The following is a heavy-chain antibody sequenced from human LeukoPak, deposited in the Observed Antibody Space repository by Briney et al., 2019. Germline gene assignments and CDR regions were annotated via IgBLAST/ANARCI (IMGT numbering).Heavy chain of an antibody. CDR1: GFTFSSYS. D-gene: IGHD3-10*01. Sequence: GGSLRLSCAASGFTFSSYSMNWVRQAPGKGLEWVSYISSSSSTIYYADSVKGRFTISRDNAKNSLYLQMNSLRAEDTAVYYCAREMSGSGMTYWGQGTQVTVSS. CDR2: ISSSSSTI. V-gene: IGHV3-48*01. CDR3: AREMSGSGMTY. J-gene: IGHJ4*02.